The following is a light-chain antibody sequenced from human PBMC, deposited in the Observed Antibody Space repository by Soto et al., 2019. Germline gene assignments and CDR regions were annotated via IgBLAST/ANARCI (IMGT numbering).Light chain of an antibody. CDR2: GAS. CDR1: QSVRN. Sequence: EIILTQSPVTLSVSPGERATLSCRASQSVRNLAWYQQKPGQAPRLLIYGASNRATGIPDRFSGSGSGTDFTLTISRLEPEDFAVYYCQQYGSSGTFGQGTKVDIK. J-gene: IGKJ1*01. CDR3: QQYGSSGT. V-gene: IGKV3-20*01.